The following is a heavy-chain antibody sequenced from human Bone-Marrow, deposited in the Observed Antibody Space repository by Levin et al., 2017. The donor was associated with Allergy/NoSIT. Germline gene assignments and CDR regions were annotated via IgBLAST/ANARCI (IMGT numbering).Heavy chain of an antibody. V-gene: IGHV3-30*18. D-gene: IGHD5-24*01. J-gene: IGHJ4*02. Sequence: GESLKISCVGSGFIFKNYAMHWVRQAPGKGLEWVAVISYDGNKRSYADSVKGRFTISRDNSENTVYLQMNSLGPDDTAVYYCAKDKESIDGWFADYWGQGTLVSVSS. CDR2: ISYDGNKR. CDR1: GFIFKNYA. CDR3: AKDKESIDGWFADY.